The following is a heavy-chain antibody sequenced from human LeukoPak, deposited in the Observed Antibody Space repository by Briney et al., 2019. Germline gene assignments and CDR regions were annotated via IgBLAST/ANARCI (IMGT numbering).Heavy chain of an antibody. Sequence: SETLSLTCTVSGGSISSSSYYWGWIRQPPGKGLEWIGSIYYSGSTYYNPSLKSRVTISVDTSKNQFSLKLSPVTAADTAVYYCARHRAHYYGSIGYWGQGTLVTVSS. D-gene: IGHD3-10*01. CDR1: GGSISSSSYY. CDR3: ARHRAHYYGSIGY. CDR2: IYYSGST. J-gene: IGHJ4*02. V-gene: IGHV4-39*01.